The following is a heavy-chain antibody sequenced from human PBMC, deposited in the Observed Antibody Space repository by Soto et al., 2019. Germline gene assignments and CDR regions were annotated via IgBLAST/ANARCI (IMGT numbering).Heavy chain of an antibody. CDR3: ARVPSP. CDR1: GGSFSSGGYS. J-gene: IGHJ5*02. Sequence: SETLSLTCAVSGGSFSSGGYSWGWIRQPPGKGLEWIGYIYHSGSTYYNPSLKSRVTISVDRSKNQFSLKLSSVTAADTAVYYCARVPSPWGQGTLVTVSS. V-gene: IGHV4-30-2*01. CDR2: IYHSGST.